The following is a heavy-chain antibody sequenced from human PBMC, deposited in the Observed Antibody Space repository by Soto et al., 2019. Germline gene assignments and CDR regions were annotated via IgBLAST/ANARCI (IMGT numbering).Heavy chain of an antibody. D-gene: IGHD3-10*01. Sequence: ASVKVSFKASGYTFTGYYMHWLRQAPGQGLEWMGWINPNSGGTNYAQKFQGWVTMTRDTSISTAYMELSRLRSDDTAVYYCARDISYGSGHAFDIWGQGTMVTVSS. J-gene: IGHJ3*02. CDR1: GYTFTGYY. CDR3: ARDISYGSGHAFDI. V-gene: IGHV1-2*04. CDR2: INPNSGGT.